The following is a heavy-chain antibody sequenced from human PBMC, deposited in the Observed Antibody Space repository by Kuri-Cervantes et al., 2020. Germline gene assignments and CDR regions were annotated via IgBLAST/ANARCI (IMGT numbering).Heavy chain of an antibody. J-gene: IGHJ4*02. Sequence: SETLSLTCTVSGYSISSGYYWGWIRQPPGKGLEWIGSIYHSGSTYYNPSLKSRVTISVDTSKNLFSLQLSAVTAADTAVYYCAGSLSGGRDYWGQGTLVTVSS. CDR3: AGSLSGGRDY. V-gene: IGHV4-38-2*02. D-gene: IGHD7-27*01. CDR2: IYHSGST. CDR1: GYSISSGYY.